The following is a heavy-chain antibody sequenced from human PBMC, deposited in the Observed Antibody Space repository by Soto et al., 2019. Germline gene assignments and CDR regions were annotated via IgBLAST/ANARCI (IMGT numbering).Heavy chain of an antibody. CDR1: EYTFTSYD. D-gene: IGHD5-12*01. V-gene: IGHV1-8*01. J-gene: IGHJ3*02. Sequence: QVQLVQSGAEVKKPGASVKVSCKASEYTFTSYDINWLRQATGQGLEWMGWMNPTSGTTGYAQKFQGRVTMTRNPSITTAYMELSSLRSEDTAVYYCAVATADAFDIWGQGTMVTVSS. CDR2: MNPTSGTT. CDR3: AVATADAFDI.